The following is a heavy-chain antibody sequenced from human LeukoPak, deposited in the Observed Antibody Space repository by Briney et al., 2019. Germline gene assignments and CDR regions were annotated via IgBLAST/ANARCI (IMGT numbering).Heavy chain of an antibody. CDR2: VGGRGDST. D-gene: IGHD3-22*01. Sequence: GGSLRLSCAASGFTFSSYAMSWVRQAPGKGLEWVSAVGGRGDSTFYADSVKGRFTVSRDNSKNTLYLQMNSLRAEDTAVYYCARAGFYYDSSGSDAFDIWGQGTMVTVSS. J-gene: IGHJ3*02. V-gene: IGHV3-23*01. CDR1: GFTFSSYA. CDR3: ARAGFYYDSSGSDAFDI.